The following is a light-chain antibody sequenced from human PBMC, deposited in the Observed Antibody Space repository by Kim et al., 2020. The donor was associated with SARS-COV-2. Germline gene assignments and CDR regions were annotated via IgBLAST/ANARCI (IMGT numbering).Light chain of an antibody. Sequence: DIQMTQSPSSLSASVDRVTITCRASQSIDTFLHWYQQKPGKAPKLLIYAASSLQSGVPSRFSGSGSVTDFTLTISSLQPEDFATYYCQQSYRTPYTFGQGTKLEI. J-gene: IGKJ2*01. CDR1: QSIDTF. V-gene: IGKV1-39*01. CDR3: QQSYRTPYT. CDR2: AAS.